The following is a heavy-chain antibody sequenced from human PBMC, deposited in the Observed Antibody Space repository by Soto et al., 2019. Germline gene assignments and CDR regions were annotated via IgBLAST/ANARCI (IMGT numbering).Heavy chain of an antibody. V-gene: IGHV1-3*04. CDR1: GCPFTAYG. CDR3: ARAVVAPDY. J-gene: IGHJ4*02. D-gene: IGHD2-15*01. CDR2: INTGSGNT. Sequence: QVHLVQSGAEVKKPGASVNVSCKASGCPFTAYGLHWVRQAPGQRLEWMGWINTGSGNTKSSHKFQGRITIKRDTSATTVSMELSSLTSEDTAIYYCARAVVAPDYWGQGTLVTVSS.